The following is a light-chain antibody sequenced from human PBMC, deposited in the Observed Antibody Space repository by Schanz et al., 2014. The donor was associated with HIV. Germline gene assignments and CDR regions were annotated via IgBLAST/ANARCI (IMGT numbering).Light chain of an antibody. J-gene: IGKJ4*01. CDR2: DAS. Sequence: EIVLRQSPGTLSVSPGDRATLSCTASQAVSSGQLAWYQQRPGQAPRLLIYDASKRATGIPDRFSGGGSGTDFTLTISRLEPEDVEVYYCQYFGNPGGTFGGGTKVDIK. CDR1: QAVSSGQ. V-gene: IGKV3-20*01. CDR3: QYFGNPGGT.